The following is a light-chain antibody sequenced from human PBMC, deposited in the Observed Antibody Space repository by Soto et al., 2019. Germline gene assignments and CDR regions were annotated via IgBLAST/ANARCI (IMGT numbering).Light chain of an antibody. Sequence: EIVLTQSPGTLSLSPGERATISCRASQSVGISYLAWYQQKPGQAPRLLIYGASSRATGIPDRFSGSGSGTDFTLTISRLEPEDFAVYYCQQYGSSPRTFGQGTK. V-gene: IGKV3-20*01. J-gene: IGKJ1*01. CDR1: QSVGISY. CDR2: GAS. CDR3: QQYGSSPRT.